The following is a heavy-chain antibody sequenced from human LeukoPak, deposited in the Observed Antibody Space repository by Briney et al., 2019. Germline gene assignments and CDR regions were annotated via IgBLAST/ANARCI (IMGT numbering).Heavy chain of an antibody. Sequence: ASVKVYCKASGYTFTAYYMHWVRQAPGQGLEWMGFINPNSGDTNFEQKFQGRVTVTRDTSISTAYMEVGRLRSDDTAVYYCARTAVDNRDLSFYYGLDVWGQGTTVTVSS. CDR1: GYTFTAYY. J-gene: IGHJ6*02. V-gene: IGHV1-2*02. CDR3: ARTAVDNRDLSFYYGLDV. CDR2: INPNSGDT. D-gene: IGHD4-17*01.